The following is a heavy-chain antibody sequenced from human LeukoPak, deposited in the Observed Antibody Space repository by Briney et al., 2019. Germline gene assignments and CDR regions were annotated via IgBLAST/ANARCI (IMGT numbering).Heavy chain of an antibody. Sequence: GESLKISCKVSGYSLTNNWIGWVRQVPGKGLEWMGLIYPGDSDTRYSPSFQGQVTISADKSISTAYLQWSSLKASDTAMYYCARLRGGYDILTGYFDYWGQGTLVTVSS. V-gene: IGHV5-51*01. CDR3: ARLRGGYDILTGYFDY. D-gene: IGHD3-9*01. CDR2: IYPGDSDT. J-gene: IGHJ4*02. CDR1: GYSLTNNW.